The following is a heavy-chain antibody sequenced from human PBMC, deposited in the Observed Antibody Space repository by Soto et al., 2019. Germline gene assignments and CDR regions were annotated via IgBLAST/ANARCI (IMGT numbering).Heavy chain of an antibody. CDR3: AKLYSSRTICYVVYYYYYMDV. D-gene: IGHD2-2*01. CDR1: GFTFSSYA. J-gene: IGHJ6*03. Sequence: GGSLRLSCAASGFTFSSYAMSWVRQAPGKGLEWVSAISGSGGSTYYADSVKGRFTISRDNSKNTLYLQMNSLRAEDTAVYYCAKLYSSRTICYVVYYYYYMDVWGKGTTVTVS. CDR2: ISGSGGST. V-gene: IGHV3-23*01.